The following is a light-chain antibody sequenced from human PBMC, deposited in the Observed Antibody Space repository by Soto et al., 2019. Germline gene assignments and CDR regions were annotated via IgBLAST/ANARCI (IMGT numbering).Light chain of an antibody. CDR2: DAS. V-gene: IGKV3-11*01. CDR1: QSVSSY. J-gene: IGKJ2*01. Sequence: EIVLTQSPATLSLSPGERATLSCRASQSVSSYLAWYQQKPGQAPRLLIYDASSRATGIPARFRGSGSGTDFALTISSLEPEHFAVYYCQQRSNWPPYTFGQGTKLEIK. CDR3: QQRSNWPPYT.